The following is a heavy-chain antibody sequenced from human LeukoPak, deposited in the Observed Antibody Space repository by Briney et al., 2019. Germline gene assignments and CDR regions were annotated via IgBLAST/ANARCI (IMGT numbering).Heavy chain of an antibody. Sequence: SETLSLTCTVSGGSISSYYRSWIRQPPGKGLEWIGYIYYSGSTNYNPSLKSRVTISVDTSKNQFSPKLSSVTAADTAVYYCAREYGGDAFDIWGQGTMVTVSS. CDR2: IYYSGST. D-gene: IGHD4/OR15-4a*01. J-gene: IGHJ3*02. V-gene: IGHV4-59*01. CDR3: AREYGGDAFDI. CDR1: GGSISSYY.